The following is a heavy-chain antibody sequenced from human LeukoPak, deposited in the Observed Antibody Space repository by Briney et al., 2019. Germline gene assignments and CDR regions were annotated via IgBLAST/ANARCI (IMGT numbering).Heavy chain of an antibody. Sequence: GGSLRLSCAASGFPFSSYAMHWVRQAPGKGREWGAVISYDGSNKYYADSVKGRFTISRDNSKNTLYLQMNSLRAEDTAVYYCARDHATIAVAGIEEYWGQGTLVTVSS. V-gene: IGHV3-30*04. J-gene: IGHJ4*02. CDR1: GFPFSSYA. D-gene: IGHD6-19*01. CDR2: ISYDGSNK. CDR3: ARDHATIAVAGIEEY.